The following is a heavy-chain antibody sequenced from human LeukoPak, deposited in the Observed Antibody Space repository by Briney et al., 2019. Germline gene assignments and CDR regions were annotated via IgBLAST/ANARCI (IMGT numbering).Heavy chain of an antibody. V-gene: IGHV3-21*01. CDR1: GFTFSSYS. J-gene: IGHJ2*01. CDR3: ARELLRYFNL. CDR2: ISSSSSYI. D-gene: IGHD2-15*01. Sequence: GGSLRLSCAASGFTFSSYSMNWVRQAPGKGLEWVSSISSSSSYIYYADSVKGRFTISRDDAKNSLYLQMNSLRAEDTAVYYCARELLRYFNLWGRGTLVTVSS.